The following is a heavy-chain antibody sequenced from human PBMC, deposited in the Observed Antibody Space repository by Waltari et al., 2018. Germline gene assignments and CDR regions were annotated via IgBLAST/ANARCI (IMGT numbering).Heavy chain of an antibody. Sequence: QVQLQESGPGLVKPSETLSLTCTVSGGSIERDYWTWVRQTPGKGLEWIGYIFNGGATNYDPSLMSRFSISLDMANRQFSLNLMSVTAADTAVYFCTRSRSSGEQIHFDYWGRGTHVSVSS. V-gene: IGHV4-59*01. J-gene: IGHJ4*02. CDR2: IFNGGAT. CDR1: GGSIERDY. D-gene: IGHD1-26*01. CDR3: TRSRSSGEQIHFDY.